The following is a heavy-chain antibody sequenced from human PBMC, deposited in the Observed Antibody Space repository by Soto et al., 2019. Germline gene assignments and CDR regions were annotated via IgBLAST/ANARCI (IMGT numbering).Heavy chain of an antibody. Sequence: PGGSLRLSCAASGFTFSSYGMHWVRQAPGKGLEWVAVIWYDGSNKYYADSVKGRFTISRDNSKNTLYLQMNSLRAEDTAVYYCASVNSGSYLTDYYFDYWGQGTLVTVSS. J-gene: IGHJ4*02. V-gene: IGHV3-33*01. D-gene: IGHD1-26*01. CDR2: IWYDGSNK. CDR1: GFTFSSYG. CDR3: ASVNSGSYLTDYYFDY.